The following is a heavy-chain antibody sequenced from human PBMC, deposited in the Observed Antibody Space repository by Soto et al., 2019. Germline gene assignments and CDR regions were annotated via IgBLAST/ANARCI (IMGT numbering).Heavy chain of an antibody. D-gene: IGHD3-10*01. CDR3: ARSYGSGSYASFDP. CDR2: SIPIFGTT. CDR1: GGGFSSYA. Sequence: QLVQSGAEVKKPGSSVKVSCKASGGGFSSYAVNWVRQAPGQGLAWMGGSIPIFGTTTYAQNFQGRVTITADESTVTAYMELNSLKSDDTAVYYCARSYGSGSYASFDPWGQGTLVTVSS. J-gene: IGHJ5*02. V-gene: IGHV1-69*01.